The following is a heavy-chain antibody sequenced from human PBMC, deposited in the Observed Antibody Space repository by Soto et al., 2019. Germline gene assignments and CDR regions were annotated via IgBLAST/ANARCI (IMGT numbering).Heavy chain of an antibody. Sequence: VSGPTLVNPTETLTLTCTVSGFSLSNARMGVSWIRQPPGEALEWLAHIFSNDEKSYSTSLKSRLTISKDTSKSQVVLTMTNMDPVDTATYYCARIRGYSYFNYYYGMDVWGQGTTVTVSS. CDR2: IFSNDEK. J-gene: IGHJ6*02. V-gene: IGHV2-26*01. CDR3: ARIRGYSYFNYYYGMDV. D-gene: IGHD5-18*01. CDR1: GFSLSNARMG.